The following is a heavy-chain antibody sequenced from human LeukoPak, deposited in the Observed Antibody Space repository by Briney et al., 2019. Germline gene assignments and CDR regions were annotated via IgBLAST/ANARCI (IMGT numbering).Heavy chain of an antibody. V-gene: IGHV3-48*03. CDR3: ARDHGITMVRGDV. J-gene: IGHJ4*02. CDR2: INSSGSTI. Sequence: PGGSLRLSCAASGFTFSSYEMNWVRQAPGKGLEWVSYINSSGSTIYYADSVKGRFTISRDNAKNSLYLQMNSLRAEDTAVYYCARDHGITMVRGDVWGQGTLVTVSS. D-gene: IGHD3-10*01. CDR1: GFTFSSYE.